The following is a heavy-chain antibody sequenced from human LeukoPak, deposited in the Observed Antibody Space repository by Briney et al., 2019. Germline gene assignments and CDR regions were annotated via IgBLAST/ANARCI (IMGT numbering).Heavy chain of an antibody. CDR2: INPSGGST. CDR3: ARADGNYYSHISGVLDY. Sequence: ASVKVSCKASGYTLSRYYMQWVRQAPGQGLEWMGVINPSGGSTSYAQKFQGRVTMTRDTSASTVYMELSSLRSEDTAVYYCARADGNYYSHISGVLDYWGQGTVVTASS. CDR1: GYTLSRYY. D-gene: IGHD3-22*01. V-gene: IGHV1-46*01. J-gene: IGHJ4*02.